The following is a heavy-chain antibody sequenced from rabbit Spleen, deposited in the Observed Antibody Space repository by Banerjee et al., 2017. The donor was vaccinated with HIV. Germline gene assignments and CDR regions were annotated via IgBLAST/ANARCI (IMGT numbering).Heavy chain of an antibody. Sequence: QEQLVESGGGLVQPGGSLKLSCKVSGFDFSSYGKNWVRQAPGKGLEWIGYIDPVFGITYYASWVNGRFTISSHNAQNTLYLQLNSLTAADTATYFCVRGASSSGYYSLWGPGTLVTVS. V-gene: IGHV1S47*01. CDR1: GFDFSSYG. J-gene: IGHJ4*01. CDR3: VRGASSSGYYSL. CDR2: IDPVFGIT. D-gene: IGHD1-1*01.